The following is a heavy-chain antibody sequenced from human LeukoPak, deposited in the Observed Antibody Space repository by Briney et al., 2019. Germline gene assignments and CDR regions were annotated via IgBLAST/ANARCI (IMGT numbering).Heavy chain of an antibody. V-gene: IGHV4-59*08. D-gene: IGHD5-12*01. CDR2: IYYSGST. J-gene: IGHJ5*02. Sequence: SETLSLTCTVSGGSISSYYWSWIRQPPGKGLEWIGYIYYSGSTNYNPSLKSRVTISVDTSKNQFSLKLSSVTAADTAVYYCARTENSGYDHYCAPTWFDPWGQGTLVTVSS. CDR3: ARTENSGYDHYCAPTWFDP. CDR1: GGSISSYY.